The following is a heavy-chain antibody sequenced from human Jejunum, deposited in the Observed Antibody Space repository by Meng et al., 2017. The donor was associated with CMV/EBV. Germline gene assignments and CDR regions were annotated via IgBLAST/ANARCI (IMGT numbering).Heavy chain of an antibody. CDR2: VYYSGRA. CDR3: ARTHGGYDVDYSIDV. CDR1: SITTGGQF. V-gene: IGHV4-31*02. J-gene: IGHJ6*02. D-gene: IGHD5-12*01. Sequence: SITTGGQFWSWVRQRPGKGLEWIGYVYYSGRAFYNPSLKSRVSLSADTSENQLSLRLTSVTAADTAVYYCARTHGGYDVDYSIDVWGQGTTVTVSS.